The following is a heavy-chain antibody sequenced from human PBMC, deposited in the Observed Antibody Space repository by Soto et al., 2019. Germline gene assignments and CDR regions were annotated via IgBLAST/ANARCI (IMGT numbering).Heavy chain of an antibody. Sequence: GGSLRLSCAASGFTFDDYAMHWVRQAPGKGLEWVSVISWDGGSTYYADSVKGRFTISRDNSKNSLYLQMNSLRTEDTALYYCAKDSMSDYYGMDVWGQGTTVTVSS. CDR3: AKDSMSDYYGMDV. J-gene: IGHJ6*02. CDR2: ISWDGGST. CDR1: GFTFDDYA. V-gene: IGHV3-43*02. D-gene: IGHD2-8*01.